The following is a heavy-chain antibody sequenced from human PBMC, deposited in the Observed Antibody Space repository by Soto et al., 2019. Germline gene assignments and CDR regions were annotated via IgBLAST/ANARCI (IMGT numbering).Heavy chain of an antibody. Sequence: QLQLQESGPGLVKPSETLSLTCTVSGGSISSSSYYWGWIRQPPGEGLEWIGSIYYSGRTYYNPSLKSRVTTSVDTSKNQFSLKLSSVTAADTAVYYGARHYTASLFDPWGQGTMVTVSS. CDR3: ARHYTASLFDP. J-gene: IGHJ5*02. V-gene: IGHV4-39*01. CDR2: IYYSGRT. D-gene: IGHD5-18*01. CDR1: GGSISSSSYY.